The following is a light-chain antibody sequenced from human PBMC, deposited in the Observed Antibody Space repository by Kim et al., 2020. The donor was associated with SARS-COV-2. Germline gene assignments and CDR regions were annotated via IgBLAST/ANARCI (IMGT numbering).Light chain of an antibody. V-gene: IGKV3-20*01. Sequence: GERATRAGRDSKSVSSSYLAWYQQKPGQAPRLLIYGASSRATGIPDRFSGSGSGTDFTLTISRLEPEDFAVYHWQQYGSTQYTFGQGTKLEI. CDR3: QQYGSTQYT. J-gene: IGKJ2*01. CDR2: GAS. CDR1: KSVSSSY.